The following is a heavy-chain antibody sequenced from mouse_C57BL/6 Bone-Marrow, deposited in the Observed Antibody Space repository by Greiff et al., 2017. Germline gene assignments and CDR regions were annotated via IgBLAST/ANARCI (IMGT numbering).Heavy chain of an antibody. Sequence: VKLQESGAELARPGASVKLSCKASGYTFTSYGISWVKQRTGQGLEWIGEIYPRSGNTYYNEKFKGKATLTADKASSTAYMELRSLTSEDSAVYFCARPPYYYGSSYFAYWGQGTLVTVSA. V-gene: IGHV1-81*01. J-gene: IGHJ3*01. CDR3: ARPPYYYGSSYFAY. D-gene: IGHD1-1*01. CDR1: GYTFTSYG. CDR2: IYPRSGNT.